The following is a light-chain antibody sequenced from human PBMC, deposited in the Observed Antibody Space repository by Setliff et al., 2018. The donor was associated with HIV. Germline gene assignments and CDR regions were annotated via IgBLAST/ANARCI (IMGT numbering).Light chain of an antibody. J-gene: IGLJ1*01. CDR1: SSNVGGYDY. Sequence: QSALTQPASVSGSLGQSITVSCTGTSSNVGGYDYVSWYQQHPGKAPKLMIYDVSYRPSGVSNRFSGSKSGNTASLTISGLQAEDEADYYCSSYTSTSTLLVFGTGTKVTVL. CDR3: SSYTSTSTLLV. V-gene: IGLV2-14*03. CDR2: DVS.